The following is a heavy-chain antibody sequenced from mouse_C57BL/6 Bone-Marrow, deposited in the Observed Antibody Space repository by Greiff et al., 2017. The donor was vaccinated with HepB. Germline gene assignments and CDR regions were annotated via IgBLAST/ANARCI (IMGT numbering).Heavy chain of an antibody. J-gene: IGHJ4*01. CDR1: GYTFTSYW. V-gene: IGHV1-55*01. D-gene: IGHD1-1*01. Sequence: QVQLQQSGAELVKPGASVKLSCKASGYTFTSYWMTWVKQRPGQGLEWIGDIYPGSGSTNYNEKFKSKATLTVDTSSSTAYMQLSSLTSEVSAAYFCARDGVTTVVAPYAMDYWGQGTPVTVSS. CDR2: IYPGSGST. CDR3: ARDGVTTVVAPYAMDY.